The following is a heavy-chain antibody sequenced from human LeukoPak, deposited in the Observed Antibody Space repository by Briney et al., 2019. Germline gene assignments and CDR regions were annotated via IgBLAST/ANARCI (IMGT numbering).Heavy chain of an antibody. Sequence: PSETLSLTCTVSGGSISSSSYYWGWIRQPPGKGLEWIGSIYYSGSTYYNPSLKSRVTISVDTSKNQFSLKLSSVTAADTAVYYCARGPYYDSSGYYFRYFDYWGQGTLVTVSS. CDR1: GGSISSSSYY. V-gene: IGHV4-39*07. D-gene: IGHD3-22*01. CDR2: IYYSGST. J-gene: IGHJ4*02. CDR3: ARGPYYDSSGYYFRYFDY.